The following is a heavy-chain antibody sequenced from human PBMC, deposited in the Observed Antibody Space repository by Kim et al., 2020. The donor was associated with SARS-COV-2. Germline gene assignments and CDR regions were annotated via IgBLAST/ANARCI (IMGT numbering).Heavy chain of an antibody. CDR2: ISSSSSYI. CDR3: ARDSSVAGYYFDY. CDR1: GFTFSSYS. Sequence: GGSLRLSCAASGFTFSSYSMNWVRQAPGKGLEWVSSISSSSSYIYYADSVKGRFTISRDNAKNSLYLQMNSLRAEDTAVYYCARDSSVAGYYFDYWGQGTLVTVSS. V-gene: IGHV3-21*01. J-gene: IGHJ4*02. D-gene: IGHD6-19*01.